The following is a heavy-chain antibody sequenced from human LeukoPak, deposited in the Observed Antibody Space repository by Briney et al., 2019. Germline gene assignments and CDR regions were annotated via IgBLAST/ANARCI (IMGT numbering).Heavy chain of an antibody. Sequence: SETLSLTCTVSGYSISSGYYWGWIRQPPGKGLEWIGSIYHSGSTYYNPSLKSRVTISVDTSKNQFSLKLSSVTAADTAVYYCARSALQPLYYYYYYYMDVWGKGTTVTVSS. D-gene: IGHD1-1*01. CDR2: IYHSGST. CDR1: GYSISSGYY. CDR3: ARSALQPLYYYYYYYMDV. V-gene: IGHV4-38-2*02. J-gene: IGHJ6*03.